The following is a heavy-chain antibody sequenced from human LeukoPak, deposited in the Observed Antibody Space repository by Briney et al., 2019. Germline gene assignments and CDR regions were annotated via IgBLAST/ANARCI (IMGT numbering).Heavy chain of an antibody. CDR1: GGSISGYY. J-gene: IGHJ5*02. V-gene: IGHV4-34*01. CDR3: ARATTVTSLWRNTKYDWFDP. Sequence: PSETLSLTCTVSGGSISGYYWSWIRQPPGKGLEWIGEINHSGSTNYNPSLKSRVTISVDTSKNQFSLKLSSVTAADTAVYYCARATTVTSLWRNTKYDWFDPWGQGTLVTVSS. D-gene: IGHD4-17*01. CDR2: INHSGST.